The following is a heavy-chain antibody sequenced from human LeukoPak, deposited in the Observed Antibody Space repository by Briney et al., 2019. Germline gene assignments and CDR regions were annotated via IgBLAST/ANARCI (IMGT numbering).Heavy chain of an antibody. J-gene: IGHJ4*02. V-gene: IGHV3-15*01. CDR1: GFTFSNAW. CDR3: TKFDYAAFEY. Sequence: PGGSLRLSCVASGFTFSNAWMSWVRQAPGKGLEWVGRIKSKTNGGTTDYAAPVKGRFTISRDDSKNTLYLQVNSLKTEDTAVYYCTKFDYAAFEYWGQGTLVTVSS. D-gene: IGHD4-17*01. CDR2: IKSKTNGGTT.